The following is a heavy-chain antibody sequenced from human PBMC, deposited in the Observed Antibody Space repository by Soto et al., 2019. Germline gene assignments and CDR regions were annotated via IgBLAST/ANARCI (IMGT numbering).Heavy chain of an antibody. D-gene: IGHD6-19*01. CDR2: VYSDGTT. CDR1: GFTVSVNY. Sequence: GSLRLSCAASGFTVSVNYMTWVRQAPGKGLEWVSVVYSDGTTYYADSVKGRFAISRDNSKNTVYLQMNSLRVEDTAVYYCARPSQWLGRLDPWGQGALVTVSS. V-gene: IGHV3-53*01. CDR3: ARPSQWLGRLDP. J-gene: IGHJ5*02.